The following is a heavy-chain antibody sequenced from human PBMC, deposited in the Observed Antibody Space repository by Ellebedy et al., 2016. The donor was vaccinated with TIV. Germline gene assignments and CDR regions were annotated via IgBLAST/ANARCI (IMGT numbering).Heavy chain of an antibody. J-gene: IGHJ2*01. Sequence: AASVKVSCKASGGTFSNYGVNWLRQAPGQGLEWMARVIPVLGITNYAQKFQARATITADKSMNTVDLELSSLKSEDTAVYYCARGADSGHYHWYFDLWGRGTLVTVSS. D-gene: IGHD3-22*01. CDR1: GGTFSNYG. CDR3: ARGADSGHYHWYFDL. V-gene: IGHV1-69*04. CDR2: VIPVLGIT.